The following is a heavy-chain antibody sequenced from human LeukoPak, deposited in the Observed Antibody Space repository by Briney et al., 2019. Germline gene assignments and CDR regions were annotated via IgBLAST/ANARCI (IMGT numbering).Heavy chain of an antibody. CDR2: INQDGSEK. J-gene: IGHJ4*02. V-gene: IGHV3-7*01. CDR1: GFTFSSYG. Sequence: PGGSLRLSCAASGFTFSSYGMSWVRQAPGKGLEWVANINQDGSEKYYVDSVKGRFTISRDNAKNSLYLQMSSLRAEDTAVYYCARDTYDSSGYYAHLDYWGQGTLVTVSS. D-gene: IGHD3-22*01. CDR3: ARDTYDSSGYYAHLDY.